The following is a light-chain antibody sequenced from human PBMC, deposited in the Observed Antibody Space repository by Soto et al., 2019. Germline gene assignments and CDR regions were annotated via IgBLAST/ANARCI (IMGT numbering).Light chain of an antibody. V-gene: IGKV1-39*01. J-gene: IGKJ1*01. CDR1: QSIDTY. CDR3: QQYDSFSVT. CDR2: AAS. Sequence: DIQLTQSPSSLSASVGDRVTITCRASQSIDTYIHWYQEKPGKVPKLLIYAASSLASGVPSRFSGSGSGAVFTLTISSLQPDDFATYYCQQYDSFSVTFGQGTKVDI.